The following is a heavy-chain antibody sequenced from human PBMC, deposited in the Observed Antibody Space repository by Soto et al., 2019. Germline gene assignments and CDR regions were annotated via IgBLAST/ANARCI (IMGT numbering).Heavy chain of an antibody. V-gene: IGHV1-2*04. CDR2: INPKSGGT. D-gene: IGHD2-8*01. CDR1: GYSFTDYH. Sequence: QVQLVQSGAEVKKPGASVKVSCKASGYSFTDYHIHWVRQAPGQGLEWLGRINPKSGGTSTAQKYQGWVTMTTDTPISTASMELTRLTAYDTAIYYCARGDSTDCSIGVCSFFYNHDMDVWGQGTTVTVSS. J-gene: IGHJ6*02. CDR3: ARGDSTDCSIGVCSFFYNHDMDV.